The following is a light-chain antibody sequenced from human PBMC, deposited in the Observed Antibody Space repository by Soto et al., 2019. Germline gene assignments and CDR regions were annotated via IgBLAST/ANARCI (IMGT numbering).Light chain of an antibody. CDR2: DAY. Sequence: EVVLTQSPVTLSLSPGERATLSCRASQSFRGLLAWYQQKPGQAPRLLIYDAYNRATGIPPRFSGSGSETDFTLTISSLEPEDSAVYYCQQRHIWPITFGQGTRLEIK. CDR3: QQRHIWPIT. CDR1: QSFRGL. V-gene: IGKV3-11*01. J-gene: IGKJ5*01.